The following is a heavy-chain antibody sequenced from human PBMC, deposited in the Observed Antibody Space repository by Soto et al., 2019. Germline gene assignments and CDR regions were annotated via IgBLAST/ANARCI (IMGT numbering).Heavy chain of an antibody. Sequence: QITLKESGPTLVKPTQTLTLTCTFSGFSLSTSGVGVGWIRQPPGKALEWLALIYWDDDKRYSPSLKSRRTTTKDPSKQQVVLTMPNMYPVDTATDYCARATRRGCLQLPFDYWGQGTLVTVSS. V-gene: IGHV2-5*02. D-gene: IGHD2-8*01. CDR1: GFSLSTSGVG. CDR3: ARATRRGCLQLPFDY. J-gene: IGHJ4*02. CDR2: IYWDDDK.